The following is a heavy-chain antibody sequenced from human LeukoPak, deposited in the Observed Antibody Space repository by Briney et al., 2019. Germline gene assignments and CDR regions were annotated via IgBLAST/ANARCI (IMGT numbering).Heavy chain of an antibody. D-gene: IGHD4-17*01. CDR3: ARGNGDYPPYYFDY. J-gene: IGHJ4*02. CDR2: IYTSGST. CDR1: GGSISSYY. V-gene: IGHV4-4*07. Sequence: SETLSLTCTVSGGSISSYYWSWIRQPAGKGLEWIGRIYTSGSTNYNPSLKSRVTMSVDTSKNQFSLKLSSVTAADTAVYYCARGNGDYPPYYFDYWGQGTLVTVSS.